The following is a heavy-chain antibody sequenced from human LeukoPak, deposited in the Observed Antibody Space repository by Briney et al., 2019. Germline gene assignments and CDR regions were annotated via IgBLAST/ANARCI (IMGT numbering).Heavy chain of an antibody. CDR1: GYTFTSYG. CDR3: ARDLALDSSGWYGYFDY. J-gene: IGHJ4*02. Sequence: ASVKVSCKASGYTFTSYGISWVRQAPGQGLEWMGWISAYNGNTNYAQKLQGRVTMTTDTSTSTAYMELRSLRSDDTAVYYCARDLALDSSGWYGYFDYWGQGTLVTVSS. CDR2: ISAYNGNT. D-gene: IGHD6-19*01. V-gene: IGHV1-18*01.